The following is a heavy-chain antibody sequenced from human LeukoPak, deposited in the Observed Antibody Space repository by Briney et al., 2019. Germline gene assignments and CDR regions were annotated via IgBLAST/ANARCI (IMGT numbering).Heavy chain of an antibody. CDR2: ISYDGSNK. V-gene: IGHV3-30*04. J-gene: IGHJ4*02. D-gene: IGHD3-10*01. CDR3: AREDYYGSGSYYFH. CDR1: GFTFSSYA. Sequence: PGGSLRLSCAASGFTFSSYAMHWVRQAPGKGLEWVAVISYDGSNKYYADSVKGRFTISRDNSKNTLYLQMNSLRAEDTAVYYCAREDYYGSGSYYFHWGQGTLVTVSS.